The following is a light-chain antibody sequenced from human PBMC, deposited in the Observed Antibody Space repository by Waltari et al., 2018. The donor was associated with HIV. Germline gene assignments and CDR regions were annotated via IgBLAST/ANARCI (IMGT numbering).Light chain of an antibody. CDR3: QQYYSSLVS. CDR2: WAS. V-gene: IGKV4-1*01. Sequence: DIVMTQSPDSLAVSLGERATINCKSSQSVLYSSNNKNYLAWYQQQPGQPPKLLIYWASTRESGVPDRFGGSGSGTDCTLTSSSLQAEDVAVYYCQQYYSSLVSFGQGTRLEIK. J-gene: IGKJ5*01. CDR1: QSVLYSSNNKNY.